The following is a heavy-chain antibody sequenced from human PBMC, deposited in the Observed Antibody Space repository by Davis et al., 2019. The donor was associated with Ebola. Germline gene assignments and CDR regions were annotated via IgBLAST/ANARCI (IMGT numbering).Heavy chain of an antibody. D-gene: IGHD2-2*01. V-gene: IGHV3-15*05. Sequence: GGSLRLSCAASGFTFSSYAMSWVRQAPGKGLEWVGRIKSKTDGGTTDYAAPVKGRFTISRDDSKNTLYLQMNSLTTEDTGIYYCTTRPSTTSDWGEGTTVTVSS. CDR2: IKSKTDGGTT. CDR3: TTRPSTTSD. J-gene: IGHJ6*04. CDR1: GFTFSSYA.